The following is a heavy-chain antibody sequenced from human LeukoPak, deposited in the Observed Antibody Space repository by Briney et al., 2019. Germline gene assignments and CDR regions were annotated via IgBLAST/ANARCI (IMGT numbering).Heavy chain of an antibody. V-gene: IGHV4-38-2*02. J-gene: IGHJ4*02. Sequence: SETLSLTCTVSGYSISSGHYWGWIRQPPGKGLEWIGSIYHSGSTYYNPALKSRVTISVDTSKNQFSLKLSSVTAADTAVHYCANQYSSSWYYFDYWGQGTLVTVSS. CDR3: ANQYSSSWYYFDY. CDR2: IYHSGST. CDR1: GYSISSGHY. D-gene: IGHD6-13*01.